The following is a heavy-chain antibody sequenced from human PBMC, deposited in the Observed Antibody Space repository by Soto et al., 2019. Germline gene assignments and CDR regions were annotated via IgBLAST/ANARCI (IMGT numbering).Heavy chain of an antibody. CDR3: ARDGCSGGSCYSDYFQY. Sequence: SETLSLTCTVSGGSISSGGYYWSWIRQHPGKGLEWIGYIYYSGSTYYNPSLKSRVTISVDTSKNQFSLKLSSVTAADTAVYYCARDGCSGGSCYSDYFQYWGQGTLVTVSS. V-gene: IGHV4-31*03. CDR2: IYYSGST. D-gene: IGHD2-15*01. J-gene: IGHJ1*01. CDR1: GGSISSGGYY.